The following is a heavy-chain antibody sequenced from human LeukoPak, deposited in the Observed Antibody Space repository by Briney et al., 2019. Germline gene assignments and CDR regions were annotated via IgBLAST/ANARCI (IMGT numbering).Heavy chain of an antibody. D-gene: IGHD5-24*01. Sequence: GASVKVSCKASGYTFTSYDINWGRQATGQGLEWGGWMNPNSGKTGYAQKFQGRVTMTRDTSISTDYMELRSLRSDDTVVYYCARMGDGYQRDAFDIWGQGTMVTVSS. J-gene: IGHJ3*02. CDR3: ARMGDGYQRDAFDI. V-gene: IGHV1-8*01. CDR2: MNPNSGKT. CDR1: GYTFTSYD.